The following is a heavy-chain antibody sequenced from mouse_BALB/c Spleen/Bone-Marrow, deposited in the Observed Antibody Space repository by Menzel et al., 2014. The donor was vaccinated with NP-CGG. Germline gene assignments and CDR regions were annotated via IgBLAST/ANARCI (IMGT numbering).Heavy chain of an antibody. CDR3: ARYYGNYSGYFDV. CDR2: ISSGSSTI. CDR1: GFTFSSFG. Sequence: EVKLVESGGGLVQPGGSRKLSCAASGFTFSSFGMHWVRQAPEKGQEWVAYISSGSSTIYYADTVKGRFTISRDNPKNTLFLQMTSLRSEDTAMYYCARYYGNYSGYFDVWGAGTTVTVSS. D-gene: IGHD2-1*01. V-gene: IGHV5-17*02. J-gene: IGHJ1*01.